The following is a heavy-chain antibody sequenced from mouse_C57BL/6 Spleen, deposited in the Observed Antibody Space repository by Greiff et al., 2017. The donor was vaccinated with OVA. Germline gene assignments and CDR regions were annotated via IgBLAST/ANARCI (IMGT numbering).Heavy chain of an antibody. V-gene: IGHV1-82*01. CDR3: ARGYYSNYLYY. CDR1: GYAFSSSW. Sequence: VQLQESGPELVKPGASVKISCKASGYAFSSSWMNWVKQRPGKGLEWIGRIYPGDGDTNYNGKFKGKATLTADKSSSTAYMQLSSLTSEDSAVYFCARGYYSNYLYYWGQGTTLTVSS. D-gene: IGHD2-5*01. CDR2: IYPGDGDT. J-gene: IGHJ2*01.